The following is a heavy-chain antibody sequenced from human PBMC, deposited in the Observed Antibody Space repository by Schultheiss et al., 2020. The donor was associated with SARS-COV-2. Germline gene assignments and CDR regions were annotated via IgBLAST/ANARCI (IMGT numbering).Heavy chain of an antibody. CDR2: INHSGST. CDR3: ARGWAAGRYFDY. D-gene: IGHD3-10*01. V-gene: IGHV4-34*01. Sequence: SETLSLTCTVSGGSISSYYWCWIRQPPGKGLEWIGEINHSGSTNYNPSLKSRVTISVDTSKNQFSLKLSSVTAADTAVYYCARGWAAGRYFDYWGQGTLVTVSS. CDR1: GGSISSYY. J-gene: IGHJ4*02.